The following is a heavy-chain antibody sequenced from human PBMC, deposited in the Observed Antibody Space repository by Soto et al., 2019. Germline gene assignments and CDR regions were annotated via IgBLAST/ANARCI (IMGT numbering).Heavy chain of an antibody. J-gene: IGHJ4*02. Sequence: QVQLQQWGAGLLKPSETLSLTCAVYGASFSGNYWSWIRQTPGKRLEWIGHINYSGRVTYNPSLESRTTISGDTSRTHLSLNLTSVTAADTAVYSWASSYGSGSGVFDYWGQGTSVTVSS. CDR2: INYSGRV. V-gene: IGHV4-34*01. CDR1: GASFSGNY. CDR3: ASSYGSGSGVFDY. D-gene: IGHD3-10*01.